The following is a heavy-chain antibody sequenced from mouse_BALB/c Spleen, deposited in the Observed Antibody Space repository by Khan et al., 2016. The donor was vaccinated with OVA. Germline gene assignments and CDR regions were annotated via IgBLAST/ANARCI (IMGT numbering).Heavy chain of an antibody. V-gene: IGHV5-6*01. CDR1: GFTFSSYG. Sequence: EVELVESGGDLVNPGGSLKLSCAASGFTFSSYGMSWVRQTPDKRLEWVATISSGGHYTYFPDSVRGRFTISRDNAKNTLYLQMSSLKSEDTAMYYCARSIRTSEGDYYAMDYWGQGTSVTVSS. J-gene: IGHJ4*01. D-gene: IGHD1-1*01. CDR3: ARSIRTSEGDYYAMDY. CDR2: ISSGGHYT.